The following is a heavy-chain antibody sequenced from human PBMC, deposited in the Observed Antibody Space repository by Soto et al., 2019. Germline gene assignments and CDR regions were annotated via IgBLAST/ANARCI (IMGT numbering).Heavy chain of an antibody. CDR2: IKSKTDGGTT. J-gene: IGHJ4*02. Sequence: EVQLVESGGGLVKPGGSLRLSCAASGFTFSNAWMSWVRQAPGKGLEWVGRIKSKTDGGTTDYAAPVKGRFTISRDESKNTLYLQMNGLKAYDTAGYYGGTDGCYPVDYWGQGTLVTVSS. D-gene: IGHD3-22*01. CDR1: GFTFSNAW. V-gene: IGHV3-15*01. CDR3: GTDGCYPVDY.